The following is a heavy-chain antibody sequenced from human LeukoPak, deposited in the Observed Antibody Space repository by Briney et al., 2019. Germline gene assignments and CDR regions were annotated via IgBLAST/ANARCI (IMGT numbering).Heavy chain of an antibody. CDR1: GFAFSNYW. V-gene: IGHV3-7*01. Sequence: GGSLRLSCAASGFAFSNYWMSWVRQAPGKGLEWVANMKGDGSEKHYVDSMKGRFTISRDNAKNSLYLQMNSLTAEDTAVYYCARQVQYRSGYFPPDPWGQGTLVTVSS. J-gene: IGHJ5*02. D-gene: IGHD6-19*01. CDR2: MKGDGSEK. CDR3: ARQVQYRSGYFPPDP.